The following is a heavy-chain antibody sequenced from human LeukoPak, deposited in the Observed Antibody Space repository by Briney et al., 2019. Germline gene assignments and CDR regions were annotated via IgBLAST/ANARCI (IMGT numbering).Heavy chain of an antibody. CDR2: IVDVGSSQ. CDR3: ARGVXXXPVXXXRASDDLLEGDY. V-gene: IGHV3-30*03. Sequence: GGSLRLSCAASGFTFNSYVMHWVRQAPGKGLEWVAVIVDVGSSQEYADSVKGRFSISRDNSKNSVYLQMTSRKPEDTAVYYXARGVXXXPVXXXRASDDLLEGDYWRQGTLVTVSP. J-gene: IGHJ4*02. CDR1: GFTFNSYV. D-gene: IGHD3-3*01.